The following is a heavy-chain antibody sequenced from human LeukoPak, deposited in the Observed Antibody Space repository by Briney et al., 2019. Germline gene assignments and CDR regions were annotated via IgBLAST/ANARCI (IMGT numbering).Heavy chain of an antibody. J-gene: IGHJ4*02. CDR2: ISSSSSTI. CDR1: GFTFSSYS. V-gene: IGHV3-48*01. Sequence: GGSLRLSCAASGFTFSSYSMNWVRQAPGKGPEWVSYISSSSSTIYYADSVKGRFTISRDNAKNSLYLQMNSLRAEDTAVYYCARRAVLLWFGEPQPTDYWGQGTLVTVSS. CDR3: ARRAVLLWFGEPQPTDY. D-gene: IGHD3-10*01.